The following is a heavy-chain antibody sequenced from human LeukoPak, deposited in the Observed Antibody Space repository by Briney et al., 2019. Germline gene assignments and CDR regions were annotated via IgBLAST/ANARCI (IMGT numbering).Heavy chain of an antibody. V-gene: IGHV4-30-2*01. CDR1: GGSISSGGYS. J-gene: IGHJ4*02. CDR2: IYHSGST. CDR3: ARPETGGGWYVY. D-gene: IGHD6-19*01. Sequence: PSQTLSLTCAVSGGSISSGGYSWSWIRQPPGKGLEWIGYIYHSGSTYYNPSLKSRVTISVDTSKNQFSLKLSSVTAADTAVYYCARPETGGGWYVYWGQGTLVTVSS.